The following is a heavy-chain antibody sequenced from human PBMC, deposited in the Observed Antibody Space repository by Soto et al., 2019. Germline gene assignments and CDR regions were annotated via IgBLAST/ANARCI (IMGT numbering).Heavy chain of an antibody. Sequence: APVKVSCKTSGYSFTTYGITWVRQAPGQGLEWMGWISAYNGNTDYAQKVQGRVTMTTDTSTTTAYMELRSLRSDDTASYYCTRVGLGSRYYKNGMDVWGQGTTVTVSS. V-gene: IGHV1-18*01. CDR2: ISAYNGNT. J-gene: IGHJ6*02. CDR1: GYSFTTYG. CDR3: TRVGLGSRYYKNGMDV.